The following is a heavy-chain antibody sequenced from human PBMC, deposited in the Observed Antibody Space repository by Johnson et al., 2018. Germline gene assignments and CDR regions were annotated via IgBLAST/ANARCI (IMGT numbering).Heavy chain of an antibody. CDR2: ISWTSGST. Sequence: VQLVESGGGLVQPGRSLRLSCAASGFTFDDYAMHWVRQAPGKGLEWVSGISWTSGSTGYADSVKSRITIPRAHAKNSLYLQMNRRRAEETAVYYCARDLENWGRLGMDVWGQGTTVTVSS. D-gene: IGHD7-27*01. J-gene: IGHJ6*02. CDR1: GFTFDDYA. V-gene: IGHV3-9*01. CDR3: ARDLENWGRLGMDV.